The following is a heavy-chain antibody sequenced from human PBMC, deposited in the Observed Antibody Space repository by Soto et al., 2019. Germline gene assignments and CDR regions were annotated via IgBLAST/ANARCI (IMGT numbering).Heavy chain of an antibody. CDR2: IYYSGST. CDR1: GGSISSGDYY. D-gene: IGHD4-17*01. Sequence: SETLSLTCTVSGGSISSGDYYWSWIRQPTGKGLEWIGYIYYSGSTYYNPSLKSRVTISVDTSKNQFSLKLSSVTAADTAVYYCARGEDYGDYVDYWGQGTLVTVS. J-gene: IGHJ4*02. CDR3: ARGEDYGDYVDY. V-gene: IGHV4-30-4*01.